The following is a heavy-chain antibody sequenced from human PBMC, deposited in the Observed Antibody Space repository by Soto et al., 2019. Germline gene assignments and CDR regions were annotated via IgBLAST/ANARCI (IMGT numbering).Heavy chain of an antibody. J-gene: IGHJ4*02. CDR2: IYYNGNT. V-gene: IGHV4-59*11. CDR3: ARVRTGYFDY. CDR1: GGAINDHY. D-gene: IGHD3-9*01. Sequence: PSETLSLTCTLSGGAINDHYWSFIRQPPGKGLEWIGYIYYNGNTNYNPSLESRVTISVDRSRNRFSLRLTSLTAADTAVYYCARVRTGYFDYWGRGALVTSPQ.